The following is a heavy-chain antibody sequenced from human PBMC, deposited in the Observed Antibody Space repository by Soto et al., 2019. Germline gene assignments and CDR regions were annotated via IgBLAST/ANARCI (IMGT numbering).Heavy chain of an antibody. Sequence: QVQLQESGPGLVKPSGTLSLTCDVSGGSISSGSWWSGVRQPPGKGLEWIGEIYHSGSTNYNPSLKSRVTMSVDKSKNQFSLLLSSVTAADTAVYYCARVPRAAAGTDWGQGTLVTVSS. CDR3: ARVPRAAAGTD. CDR1: GGSISSGSW. CDR2: IYHSGST. J-gene: IGHJ4*02. D-gene: IGHD6-13*01. V-gene: IGHV4-4*02.